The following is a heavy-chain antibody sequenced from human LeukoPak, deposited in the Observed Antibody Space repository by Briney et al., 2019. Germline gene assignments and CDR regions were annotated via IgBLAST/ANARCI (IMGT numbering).Heavy chain of an antibody. J-gene: IGHJ4*02. V-gene: IGHV1-18*01. CDR1: GYTFTSYG. D-gene: IGHD3-22*01. CDR3: ARRYYYDSSGYYYYPYFDY. Sequence: ASVKVSCKASGYTFTSYGISWVRQAPGQGLEWMGWISAYNGNTNYAQKLQGRGTMTTDTSTSTAYMELRSLRSDDTAVYYCARRYYYDSSGYYYYPYFDYWGQGTLVTVSS. CDR2: ISAYNGNT.